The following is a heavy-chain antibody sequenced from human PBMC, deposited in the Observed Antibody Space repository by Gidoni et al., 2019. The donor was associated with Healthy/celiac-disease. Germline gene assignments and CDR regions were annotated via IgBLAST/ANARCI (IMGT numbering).Heavy chain of an antibody. V-gene: IGHV3-13*01. J-gene: IGHJ6*02. Sequence: EVQLVESGGGLVQPGGSLRLSCAASGCTFSSYDMHWVRHATGKGLEWVSAIGTAGDTYYPGSVKGRFTISRENAKNSLYLQMNSLKAGDTAVYYCARGGRWLQFYYYYGMDVWGQGTTVTVSS. CDR1: GCTFSSYD. D-gene: IGHD5-12*01. CDR2: IGTAGDT. CDR3: ARGGRWLQFYYYYGMDV.